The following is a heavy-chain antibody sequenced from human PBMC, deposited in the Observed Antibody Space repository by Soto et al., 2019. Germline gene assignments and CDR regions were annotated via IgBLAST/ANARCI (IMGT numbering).Heavy chain of an antibody. D-gene: IGHD6-13*01. CDR1: GGSMSRSSYY. Sequence: ETLSITGTVSGGSMSRSSYYWGSIRQPPGKGLEWIGSIYYSGSTYYNPSLKSRVTISVDTSKNQFSLKLSSVTAADTAVYYCASSAAAGTTYGMDVWGQGTTVT. J-gene: IGHJ6*02. CDR3: ASSAAAGTTYGMDV. CDR2: IYYSGST. V-gene: IGHV4-39*01.